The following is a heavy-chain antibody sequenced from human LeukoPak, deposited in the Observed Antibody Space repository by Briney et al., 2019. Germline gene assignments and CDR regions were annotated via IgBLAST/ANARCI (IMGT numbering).Heavy chain of an antibody. CDR1: GYSFTSYW. J-gene: IGHJ4*02. CDR3: ARLPGYCTNGVCSYFDY. D-gene: IGHD2-8*01. CDR2: IYPGDSDT. V-gene: IGHV5-51*01. Sequence: GESLKISCKGSGYSFTSYWIGWVRQMPGKGLEWMGIIYPGDSDTRYSPSFQGQVTISADKSISTAYLQWSSLKASDTAMYYCARLPGYCTNGVCSYFDYWGQGTLVTVSS.